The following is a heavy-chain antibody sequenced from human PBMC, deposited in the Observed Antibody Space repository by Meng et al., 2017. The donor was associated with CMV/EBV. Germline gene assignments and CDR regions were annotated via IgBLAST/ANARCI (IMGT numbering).Heavy chain of an antibody. V-gene: IGHV3-48*03. J-gene: IGHJ4*02. CDR3: ARDKDSSGYYYWGGFDY. Sequence: GGSLRLSCAAPGFTFSSYEMNWVRQAPGKGLEWVSYISSSGSTIYYADSVKGRFTISRDNAKNSLYLQMNSLRAEDTAVYYCARDKDSSGYYYWGGFDYWGQGTLVTVSS. CDR2: ISSSGSTI. CDR1: GFTFSSYE. D-gene: IGHD3-22*01.